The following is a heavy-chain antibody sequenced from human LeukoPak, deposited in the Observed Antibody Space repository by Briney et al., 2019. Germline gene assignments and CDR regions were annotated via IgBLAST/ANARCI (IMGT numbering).Heavy chain of an antibody. V-gene: IGHV4-38-2*01. CDR3: VLAAAGTTSDY. D-gene: IGHD6-13*01. Sequence: PSETLAVTCAVSGYSISSGYYWGWIRQPPGKGLEWVGSIYHSGSTYYNPSLKSRVTISVDTSKNQFSLKLSSVTAADTAVYYCVLAAAGTTSDYWGQGTLVTVSS. J-gene: IGHJ4*02. CDR2: IYHSGST. CDR1: GYSISSGYY.